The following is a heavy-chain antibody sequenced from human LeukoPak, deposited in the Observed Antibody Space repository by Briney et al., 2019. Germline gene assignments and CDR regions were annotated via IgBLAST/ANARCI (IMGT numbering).Heavy chain of an antibody. CDR2: IYYSGST. J-gene: IGHJ4*02. CDR1: GGSISSGGYY. Sequence: SETLSLTCTVSGGSISSGGYYWSWIRQHPGKGLEWIGYIYYSGSTYYNPSLKSRVTISVDTSKNQFSLKLTSVTAADTAVYYCAREGGPYRPLDYSGQGTLVTVSS. CDR3: AREGGPYRPLDY. V-gene: IGHV4-31*03.